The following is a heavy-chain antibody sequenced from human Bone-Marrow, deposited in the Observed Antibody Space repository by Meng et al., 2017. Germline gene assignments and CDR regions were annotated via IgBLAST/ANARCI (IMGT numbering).Heavy chain of an antibody. Sequence: GESLKISCAASGFTFSSYAMHWVRQAPGKGLEYVSAISSNGGSTYYANSVKGRFTISRDNSKNTLYLQMGSLRAEDMAVYYCARDRESSGWYVAYYYYGMDVWGQGTTVTVSS. J-gene: IGHJ6*02. D-gene: IGHD6-19*01. CDR2: ISSNGGST. V-gene: IGHV3-64*01. CDR1: GFTFSSYA. CDR3: ARDRESSGWYVAYYYYGMDV.